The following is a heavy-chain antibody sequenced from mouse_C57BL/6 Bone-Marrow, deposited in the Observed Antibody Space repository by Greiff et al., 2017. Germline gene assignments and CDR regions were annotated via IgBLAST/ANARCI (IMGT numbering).Heavy chain of an antibody. Sequence: QVQLQQSGPELVKPGASVKLSCKASGYTFTSYDINWVKQRPGQGLEWIGWIYPRDGSTKNNEKFKGKATLTVDTSSSTVYIELHSLTSEDSAVYFCARVEFDGSSGDWYFDVWGTGTTVTVSS. CDR3: ARVEFDGSSGDWYFDV. CDR1: GYTFTSYD. D-gene: IGHD1-1*01. V-gene: IGHV1-85*01. J-gene: IGHJ1*03. CDR2: IYPRDGST.